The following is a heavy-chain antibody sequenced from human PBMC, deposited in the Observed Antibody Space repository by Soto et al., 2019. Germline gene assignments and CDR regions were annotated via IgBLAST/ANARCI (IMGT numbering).Heavy chain of an antibody. V-gene: IGHV3-21*01. J-gene: IGHJ4*02. CDR3: ARGQDYDILTGYPDY. CDR1: GFTFGRYS. Sequence: GGSLRLSCAASGFTFGRYSMNWVGQAPGKGLEWVSSISSSSSYIYYADSVKGRFTISRDNAKNSLYLQINSLRAEDTAVYYCARGQDYDILTGYPDYWGQGTLVTVSS. D-gene: IGHD3-9*01. CDR2: ISSSSSYI.